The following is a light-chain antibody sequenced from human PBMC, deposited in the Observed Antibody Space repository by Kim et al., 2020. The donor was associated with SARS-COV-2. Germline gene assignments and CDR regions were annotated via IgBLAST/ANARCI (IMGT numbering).Light chain of an antibody. CDR2: GKN. CDR3: NSRDSSGNFVV. Sequence: SSELTQDPAVSVALGQTVRITCQGDSLRSYYASWYQQKQGQAPVLVIFGKNNRPSGIPDRFSGSSSGNTASLTITGAQAEDEADYYCNSRDSSGNFVVFG. J-gene: IGLJ2*01. V-gene: IGLV3-19*01. CDR1: SLRSYY.